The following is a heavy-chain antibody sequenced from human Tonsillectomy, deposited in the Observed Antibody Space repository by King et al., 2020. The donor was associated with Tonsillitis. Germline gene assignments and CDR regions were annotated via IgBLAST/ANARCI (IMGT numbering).Heavy chain of an antibody. Sequence: VQLVESGAEVKKPGESLKISCKGSGYSFTSYWIGWVRQMPGKGLEWMGIIYPGDSDTRYSPSFQGQVTISADKSISTAYLQWSSLKASDTAMYYCARLGTSYYYDSSGYSPRADNDAFDIWGQGTMVTVSS. D-gene: IGHD3-22*01. CDR2: IYPGDSDT. J-gene: IGHJ3*02. V-gene: IGHV5-51*01. CDR3: ARLGTSYYYDSSGYSPRADNDAFDI. CDR1: GYSFTSYW.